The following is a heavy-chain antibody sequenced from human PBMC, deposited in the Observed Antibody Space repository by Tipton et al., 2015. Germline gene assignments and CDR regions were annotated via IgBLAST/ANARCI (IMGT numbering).Heavy chain of an antibody. Sequence: LRLSCSVSGGSINSYYWSWIRQPPGKGLEWIGYIFYSGSTNYNPSLKSRVTISVDTSKNHFSLKLFSVTAADTAVYYCARERFGEFTGGDAFDIWGQGTMVTVSS. D-gene: IGHD3-16*01. V-gene: IGHV4-59*01. CDR2: IFYSGST. J-gene: IGHJ3*02. CDR3: ARERFGEFTGGDAFDI. CDR1: GGSINSYY.